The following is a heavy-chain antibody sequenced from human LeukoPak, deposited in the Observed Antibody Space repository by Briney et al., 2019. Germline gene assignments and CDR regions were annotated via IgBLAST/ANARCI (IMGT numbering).Heavy chain of an antibody. CDR1: GYTFTGYY. V-gene: IGHV1-2*02. Sequence: ASVKVSCTASGYTFTGYYMHWVRQAPGQGLEWMGWINPNSGGTNYAQKFQGRVTMTRDTSISTAYMELSRLRSDDTAVYYCAGEEIQLWTRSGIDYWGQGTLVTVSS. J-gene: IGHJ4*02. CDR2: INPNSGGT. D-gene: IGHD5-18*01. CDR3: AGEEIQLWTRSGIDY.